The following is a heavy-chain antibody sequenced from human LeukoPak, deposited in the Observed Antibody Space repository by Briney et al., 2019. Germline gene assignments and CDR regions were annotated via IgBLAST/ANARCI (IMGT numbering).Heavy chain of an antibody. D-gene: IGHD6-6*01. CDR1: GFTFSGFW. CDR3: ARSSYSSSSSV. Sequence: GGSLRLSCAASGFTFSGFWMSWSRQAPGKGLEWVASINSDGSEGYYADVVKGRFTISRDNAKNSLYLQINSLRAEDTAVYYCARSSYSSSSSVWGQGTMVTVSS. CDR2: INSDGSEG. V-gene: IGHV3-7*03. J-gene: IGHJ3*01.